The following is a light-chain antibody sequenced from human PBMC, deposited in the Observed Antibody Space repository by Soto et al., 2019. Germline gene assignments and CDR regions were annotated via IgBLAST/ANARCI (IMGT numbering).Light chain of an antibody. CDR2: DAS. Sequence: EIVMTQSPATLSVSPGEGASLSCWASQNVKTNFAWYQQKPGQTPRLLIFDASIRAAGVPARFSGSGSGTEFTLTINSLQSDDFATYYCQQYDGWPLTFGGGTKVDLK. J-gene: IGKJ4*01. CDR3: QQYDGWPLT. CDR1: QNVKTN. V-gene: IGKV3-15*01.